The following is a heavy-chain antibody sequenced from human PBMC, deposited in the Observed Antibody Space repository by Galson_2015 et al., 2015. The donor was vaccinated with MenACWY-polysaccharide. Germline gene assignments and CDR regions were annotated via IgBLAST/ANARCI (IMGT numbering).Heavy chain of an antibody. Sequence: SLRLSCAASGFTFSSYEMNWVRQAPGKGLEWVSYISSSSSTIYYADSVKGRFTISRDNAKNSLYLQMNSLRAEDTAVYYCARALEMATITGWYFDLWGRGTLVTVSS. J-gene: IGHJ2*01. CDR2: ISSSSSTI. CDR3: ARALEMATITGWYFDL. CDR1: GFTFSSYE. V-gene: IGHV3-48*03. D-gene: IGHD5-24*01.